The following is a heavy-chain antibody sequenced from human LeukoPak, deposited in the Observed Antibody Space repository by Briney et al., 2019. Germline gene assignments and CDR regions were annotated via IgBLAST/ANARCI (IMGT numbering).Heavy chain of an antibody. CDR3: AKVTTGTTFGMDV. J-gene: IGHJ6*02. CDR2: ISGSGGRT. CDR1: GFTFSSYA. Sequence: GGSLRLSCAASGFTFSSYAMSWVRQAPGKGLEWVSAISGSGGRTYYADSVKGRFTISRDNSKNTLYLQMNSLRAEDTAVYYCAKVTTGTTFGMDVWGQGTTVTVSS. D-gene: IGHD1-1*01. V-gene: IGHV3-23*01.